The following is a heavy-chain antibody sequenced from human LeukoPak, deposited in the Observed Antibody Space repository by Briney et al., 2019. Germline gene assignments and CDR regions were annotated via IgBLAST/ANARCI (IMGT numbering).Heavy chain of an antibody. V-gene: IGHV1-69*06. CDR3: ARLGRMVYAIGDY. J-gene: IGHJ4*02. CDR1: GGTFSSYA. Sequence: SVKVSCKASGGTFSSYAISWVRQAPGQGLEWMGGIIPIFGTANYAQKFQGRVTITAGKSTSTAYMELSSLRSEDTAVYYCARLGRMVYAIGDYWGQGTLVTVSS. D-gene: IGHD2-8*01. CDR2: IIPIFGTA.